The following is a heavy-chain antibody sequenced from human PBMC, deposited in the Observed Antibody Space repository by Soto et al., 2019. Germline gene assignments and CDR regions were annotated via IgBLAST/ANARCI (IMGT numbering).Heavy chain of an antibody. Sequence: SETLSLTCTVSGGSISSYYWSWIRQPPGKGLEWIGYIYYSGSTNYNPSLKSRVTISVDTSKNQFSLKLSSVTAADTAVYYCARGPPLRYFDWLLEGFDYWGQGTLVTVSS. V-gene: IGHV4-59*01. CDR1: GGSISSYY. J-gene: IGHJ4*02. CDR2: IYYSGST. D-gene: IGHD3-9*01. CDR3: ARGPPLRYFDWLLEGFDY.